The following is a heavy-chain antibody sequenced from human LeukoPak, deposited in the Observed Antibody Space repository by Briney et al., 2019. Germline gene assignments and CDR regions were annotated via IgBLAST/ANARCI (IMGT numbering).Heavy chain of an antibody. V-gene: IGHV4-59*08. D-gene: IGHD2-21*01. Sequence: SETLSLTCTVSGGSIFSYYWSWIRQPPGKGLEWMGYIYYSGSTNYNPSLKSRVTISVDTSKNQFSLRVSSVTAADTAVYYCARHLNNCGDDCYIFDYWGQGALVTVSS. CDR1: GGSIFSYY. J-gene: IGHJ4*02. CDR2: IYYSGST. CDR3: ARHLNNCGDDCYIFDY.